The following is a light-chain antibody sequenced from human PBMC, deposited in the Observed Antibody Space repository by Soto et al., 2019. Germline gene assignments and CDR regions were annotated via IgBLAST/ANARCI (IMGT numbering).Light chain of an antibody. Sequence: QSALTQPASVSGSPGQSITISYTGTSSDVGSYNLVSWYQQHPGKAPKLMIYEDSKRPSGVSNRFSGSKSGNTASLTISGLQAEDEADYYCCSYAGSSTWVFGGGTKVTVL. CDR3: CSYAGSSTWV. CDR2: EDS. V-gene: IGLV2-23*01. J-gene: IGLJ3*02. CDR1: SSDVGSYNL.